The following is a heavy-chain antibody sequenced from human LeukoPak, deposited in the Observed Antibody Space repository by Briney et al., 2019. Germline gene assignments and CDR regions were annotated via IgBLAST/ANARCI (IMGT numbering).Heavy chain of an antibody. CDR3: ARGFPPRRNYDSSGYYSYYFDY. V-gene: IGHV1-18*04. Sequence: ASVKVSCKASGYTFTGYYMHWVRQAPGQGLEWMGWISAYNGYTIYAQKFQGRVTMTTDTSTSTAYMELRSLRSDDTAVYYCARGFPPRRNYDSSGYYSYYFDYWGQGTLVTVSS. CDR2: ISAYNGYT. CDR1: GYTFTGYY. D-gene: IGHD3-22*01. J-gene: IGHJ4*02.